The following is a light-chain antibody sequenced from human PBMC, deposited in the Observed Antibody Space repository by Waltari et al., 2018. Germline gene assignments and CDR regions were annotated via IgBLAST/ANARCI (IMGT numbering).Light chain of an antibody. CDR1: SLRYYY. Sequence: SSELTQDPVVSVALGQTVRITCPGDSLRYYYANWYHQKPGQAPVLVMYGKNNRPSGIPDRFSGSYSGTTASLIITGAQAEDEGDYYCNSRDSRGHPLVFGTGTKVTVL. V-gene: IGLV3-19*01. J-gene: IGLJ1*01. CDR2: GKN. CDR3: NSRDSRGHPLV.